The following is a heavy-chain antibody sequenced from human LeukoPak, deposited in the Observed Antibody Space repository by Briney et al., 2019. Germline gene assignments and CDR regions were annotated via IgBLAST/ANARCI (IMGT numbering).Heavy chain of an antibody. CDR1: GGSISSSSYC. J-gene: IGHJ3*02. CDR3: ARDEMGATTDAFDI. Sequence: PSETLSLTCTVSGGSISSSSYCWGWIRQPPGKGLEWIGSIYYSGSTYYNPSLKSRVTISVDTSKNQFSLKLSSVTAADTAVYYCARDEMGATTDAFDIWGQGTMVTVSS. CDR2: IYYSGST. D-gene: IGHD1-26*01. V-gene: IGHV4-39*07.